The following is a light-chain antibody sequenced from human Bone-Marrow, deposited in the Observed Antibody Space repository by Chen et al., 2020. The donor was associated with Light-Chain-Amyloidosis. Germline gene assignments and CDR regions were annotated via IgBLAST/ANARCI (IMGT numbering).Light chain of an antibody. CDR3: QSYQGSSQGV. CDR2: EDD. CDR1: SGSTATNY. J-gene: IGLJ3*02. V-gene: IGLV6-57*01. Sequence: NFMLTHPHSVSESPGQTVIISCTRSSGSTATNYVQWYQQRPGSSPTTVIYEDDQRPSAVPDRFSGSIDRSSNSASLTISGLKTEAEADYYCQSYQGSSQGVFGGGTKLTVL.